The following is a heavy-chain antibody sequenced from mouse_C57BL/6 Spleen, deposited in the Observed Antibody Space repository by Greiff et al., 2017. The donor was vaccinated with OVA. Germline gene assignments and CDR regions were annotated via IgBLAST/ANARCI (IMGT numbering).Heavy chain of an antibody. CDR1: GFTIKDYY. D-gene: IGHD1-1*01. Sequence: EVQLQQSGAELVKPGASVKLSCTASGFTIKDYYMHWVKQRTEQGLEWIGRIDPGDGDTKYAPKFQGKATITAATSSNTAYLQLSSLTSEDTAVYYVARHYGGSLWYFDVWGTGTTVTVSS. CDR3: ARHYGGSLWYFDV. CDR2: IDPGDGDT. J-gene: IGHJ1*03. V-gene: IGHV14-2*01.